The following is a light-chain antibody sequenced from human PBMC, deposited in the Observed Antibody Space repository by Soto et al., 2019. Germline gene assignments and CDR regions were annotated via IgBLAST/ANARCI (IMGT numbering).Light chain of an antibody. CDR1: QSISSW. V-gene: IGKV1-5*03. Sequence: DIQMTQSPSTLSASVGDRVTITCRASQSISSWLAWYQQRPGKAPKVLIYQASNLESGVPSRFSGSGSGTDFTLTISSLQPDDFATYYCQQYNSYPCTFGQGTKLEIK. CDR3: QQYNSYPCT. J-gene: IGKJ2*02. CDR2: QAS.